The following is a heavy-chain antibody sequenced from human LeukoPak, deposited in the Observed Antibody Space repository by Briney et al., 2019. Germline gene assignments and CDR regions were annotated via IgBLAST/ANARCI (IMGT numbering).Heavy chain of an antibody. CDR1: GYTFTSYD. D-gene: IGHD4-17*01. J-gene: IGHJ4*02. CDR2: INPNSGGT. V-gene: IGHV1-2*02. Sequence: ASVKVSCKASGYTFTSYDINWVRQAPGQGLEWMGWINPNSGGTNYAQKFRGRVTMTRDTSISTAYMDLSRLRSDDTALYYCARARKTRNIYGDYVFLFDYWGQGTLVTVSS. CDR3: ARARKTRNIYGDYVFLFDY.